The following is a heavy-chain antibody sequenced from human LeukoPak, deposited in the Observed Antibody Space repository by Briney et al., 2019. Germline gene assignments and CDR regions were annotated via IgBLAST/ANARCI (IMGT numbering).Heavy chain of an antibody. V-gene: IGHV4-59*01. CDR3: AGGLYYYYCYYIDV. D-gene: IGHD3-10*01. J-gene: IGHJ6*03. CDR1: GGSISSYY. Sequence: SETLSLTCTVSGGSISSYYWSWIRQPPGKGLEWIGYIYYSGSTNYNPSLKSRVTISVDTSKNQLSLKLSSVTAADTAVYYCAGGLYYYYCYYIDVWGKGTTVTVSS. CDR2: IYYSGST.